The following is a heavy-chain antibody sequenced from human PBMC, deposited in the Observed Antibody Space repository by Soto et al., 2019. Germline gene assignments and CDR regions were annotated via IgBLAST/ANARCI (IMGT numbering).Heavy chain of an antibody. CDR3: ARRKERSGPHYFDS. Sequence: ASVKVSCKASGYTFTSCDIHWVRQATGQGLEGVGWMNPYTGKTCYAQKFQGRVTMTRNTSINTAYMELSSLTFEDTAVYYCARRKERSGPHYFDSWGPGALVTVST. J-gene: IGHJ4*02. CDR2: MNPYTGKT. CDR1: GYTFTSCD. V-gene: IGHV1-8*01.